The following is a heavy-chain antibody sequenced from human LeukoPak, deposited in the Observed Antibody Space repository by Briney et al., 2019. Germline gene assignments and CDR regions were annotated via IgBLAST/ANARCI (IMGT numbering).Heavy chain of an antibody. V-gene: IGHV4-39*01. CDR2: IYYSGST. Sequence: SETLSLTCTVSGGSISSSSYYWGWIRQPPGKGLEWIAIIYYSGSTYYNPSLKSRLTISVDTSKNQFSLKLSSVPATDTAVYYCARRGYCSSTSCYEYWFDPWGQGTLVTVSS. CDR3: ARRGYCSSTSCYEYWFDP. D-gene: IGHD2-2*01. J-gene: IGHJ5*02. CDR1: GGSISSSSYY.